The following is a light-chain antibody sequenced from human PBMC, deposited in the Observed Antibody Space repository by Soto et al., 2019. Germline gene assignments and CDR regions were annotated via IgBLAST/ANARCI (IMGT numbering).Light chain of an antibody. CDR3: QQYNNWPPWT. Sequence: IVMTQSPATLSVSPGERAILSCRVSQSVSSYLAWYQQKPGQAPRLLIYGASTRATGIPARFSGSGSGTEFTLTISSLQSEDFAAYYCQQYNNWPPWTFGQGTKVDNK. V-gene: IGKV3-15*01. J-gene: IGKJ1*01. CDR2: GAS. CDR1: QSVSSY.